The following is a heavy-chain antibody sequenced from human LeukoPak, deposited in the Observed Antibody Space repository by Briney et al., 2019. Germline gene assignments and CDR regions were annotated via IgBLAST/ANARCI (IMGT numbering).Heavy chain of an antibody. CDR3: ARGGYCSGGSCFFFYYYYYMDV. J-gene: IGHJ6*03. CDR2: MNPNSGNT. CDR1: GGTFSSYD. V-gene: IGHV1-8*03. Sequence: ASVKVSCKASGGTFSSYDINWVRQATGQGLEWMGWMNPNSGNTGYAQKFQGRVTITRNTSISTAYMELSSLRSEDTAVYYCARGGYCSGGSCFFFYYYYYMDVWGKGTTVTVSS. D-gene: IGHD2-15*01.